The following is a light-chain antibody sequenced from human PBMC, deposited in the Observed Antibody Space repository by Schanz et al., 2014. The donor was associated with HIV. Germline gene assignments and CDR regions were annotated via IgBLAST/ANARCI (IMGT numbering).Light chain of an antibody. CDR3: SSFAGSNIPWV. J-gene: IGLJ3*02. CDR1: SSDVGGSDS. Sequence: QSALTQPASVSGSPGQSITISCTGTSSDVGGSDSVSWFQQNPGKAPRLLIYDVTNRPSGVSHRFSGSKSGSTASLTVSGLQPEDEADYYCSSFAGSNIPWVFGGGTKLTVL. CDR2: DVT. V-gene: IGLV2-14*03.